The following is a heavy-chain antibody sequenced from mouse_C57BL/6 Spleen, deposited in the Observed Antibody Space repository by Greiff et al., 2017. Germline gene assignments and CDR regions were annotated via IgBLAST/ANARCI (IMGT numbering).Heavy chain of an antibody. V-gene: IGHV1-22*01. CDR1: GYTFTDYN. Sequence: VQLQQSGPELVKPGASVKMSCKASGYTFTDYNMHWVKQSHGKSLEWIGYINPNNGGTSYNQKFKGKATLTVNKSSSTAYMELRSLTSEDSAVYYCARDYYGHYYAMDYWGQGTSVTVSS. CDR2: INPNNGGT. J-gene: IGHJ4*01. CDR3: ARDYYGHYYAMDY. D-gene: IGHD1-1*01.